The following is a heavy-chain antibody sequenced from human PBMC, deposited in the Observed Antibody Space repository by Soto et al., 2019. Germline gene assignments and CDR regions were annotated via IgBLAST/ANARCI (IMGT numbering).Heavy chain of an antibody. CDR1: GFTVSTYG. Sequence: QVQLVESGGGVVQPGRSLRLSCAVSGFTVSTYGMHWVGQDPGKGLEWVAVISRDGGTKYYADSVKGRFTISRDNSRNTLFLEMNSLRGDDMAVYYCTGEVASVYWGQGTLVTVSS. D-gene: IGHD2-8*02. CDR3: TGEVASVY. CDR2: ISRDGGTK. V-gene: IGHV3-30*03. J-gene: IGHJ4*02.